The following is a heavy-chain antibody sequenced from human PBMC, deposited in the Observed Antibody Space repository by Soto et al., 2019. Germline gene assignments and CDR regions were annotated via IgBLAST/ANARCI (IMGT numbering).Heavy chain of an antibody. CDR1: GYSFTSYW. V-gene: IGHV5-10-1*01. D-gene: IGHD3-22*01. Sequence: GESLKISCKGSGYSFTSYWISWVRQMPGKGLEWMGRIDPSDSYTNYSPSFQGHVTISADKSISTAYLQWSSLKASDTAMYYCASSYYYDSSGYDLYYYYYGMDVWGRGTTVTVSS. CDR3: ASSYYYDSSGYDLYYYYYGMDV. J-gene: IGHJ6*02. CDR2: IDPSDSYT.